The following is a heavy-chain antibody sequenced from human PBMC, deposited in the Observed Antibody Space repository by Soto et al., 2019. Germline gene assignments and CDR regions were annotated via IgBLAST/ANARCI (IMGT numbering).Heavy chain of an antibody. V-gene: IGHV5-51*01. CDR1: GYSFTSYW. CDR3: ARKADILTDTTIGDGFDI. J-gene: IGHJ3*02. CDR2: IYPGDSDT. Sequence: GESLTLSCKGSGYSFTSYWIGWVRQMPGKGLEWMGIIYPGDSDTRYSPSFQGQVTISADKSISTAYLQWSSLKASDTAMYYCARKADILTDTTIGDGFDIWGQGTMVTVSS. D-gene: IGHD3-9*01.